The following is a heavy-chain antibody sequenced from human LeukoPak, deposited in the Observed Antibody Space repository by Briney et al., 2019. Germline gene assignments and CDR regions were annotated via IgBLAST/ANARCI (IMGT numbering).Heavy chain of an antibody. J-gene: IGHJ4*02. CDR1: GYXFTGKF. Sequence: GASVKVSCKASGYXFTGKFIHWVRQAPGRGLEWMGWIDPNSGGTDYAQKFQGRVTMTRDTSIATVYMDLSRLISDDTAVYYCARDREGLAYFDFWGQGTLVTVSS. D-gene: IGHD3/OR15-3a*01. CDR3: ARDREGLAYFDF. CDR2: IDPNSGGT. V-gene: IGHV1-2*02.